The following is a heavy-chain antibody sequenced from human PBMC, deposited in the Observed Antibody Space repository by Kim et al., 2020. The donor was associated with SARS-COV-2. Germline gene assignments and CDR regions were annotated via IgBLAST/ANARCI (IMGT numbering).Heavy chain of an antibody. CDR2: DSYT. CDR3: ARINGAGDY. Sequence: DSYTRYRPSFQGQVTISADKSINTVYLQWSSLKASDSAMYYCARINGAGDYWGQGTRVTVSS. D-gene: IGHD2-8*01. V-gene: IGHV5-51*01. J-gene: IGHJ4*02.